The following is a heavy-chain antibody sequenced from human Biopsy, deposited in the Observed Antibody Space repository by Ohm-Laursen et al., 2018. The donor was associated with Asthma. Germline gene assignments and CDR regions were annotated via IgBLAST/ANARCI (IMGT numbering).Heavy chain of an antibody. CDR2: INTVFGTT. Sequence: SSVKVSCKPLGGAFNTYVIGWVRQAPGQGLEWMGGINTVFGTTTYPQKFQDRVTITADDSTSTVYMELSSLRSEDTAVYYCARKAGSCISRTCYSLDFWGQGTLVTVSS. V-gene: IGHV1-69*01. CDR1: GGAFNTYV. D-gene: IGHD2-2*01. CDR3: ARKAGSCISRTCYSLDF. J-gene: IGHJ4*02.